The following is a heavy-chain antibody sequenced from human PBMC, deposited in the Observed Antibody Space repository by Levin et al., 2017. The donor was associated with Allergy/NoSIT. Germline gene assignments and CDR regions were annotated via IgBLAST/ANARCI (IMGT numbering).Heavy chain of an antibody. V-gene: IGHV4-34*01. CDR1: GASFSGYS. CDR2: INHSGGA. CDR3: ARSGNRNYFDTSASYLAY. J-gene: IGHJ4*02. D-gene: IGHD3-22*01. Sequence: SCAVSGASFSGYSYTWIRQPPGRGLEWIGEINHSGGATYNPSLKSRVTISVDTSKSQFSLKLSSVTAADTAVYYCARSGNRNYFDTSASYLAYWGQGTLVTVSS.